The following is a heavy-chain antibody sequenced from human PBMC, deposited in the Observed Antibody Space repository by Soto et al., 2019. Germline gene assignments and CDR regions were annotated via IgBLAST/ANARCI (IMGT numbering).Heavy chain of an antibody. CDR3: GRGVLLWFGDQKGAFEI. Sequence: ASVKVSCKASGYTFTSYAMHWVRQAPGQRLEWMGWINAGNGNTKYSQKFQGRVTITRDTSASTAYMELSSLRSEDTAWYYCGRGVLLWFGDQKGAFEIWGQGTMVIVSS. CDR2: INAGNGNT. J-gene: IGHJ3*02. D-gene: IGHD3-10*01. V-gene: IGHV1-3*01. CDR1: GYTFTSYA.